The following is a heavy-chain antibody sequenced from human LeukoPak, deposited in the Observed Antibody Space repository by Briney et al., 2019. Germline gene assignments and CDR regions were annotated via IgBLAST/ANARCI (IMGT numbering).Heavy chain of an antibody. Sequence: SETLSLTCTVSGGSISSSSYYWGWIRQPPGKGLEWIGTIYYSGSTYYNPSLKSRVTISVDTSKNQFSLKLSSVTTADTAVYFCAKAAKYYYGSETYYYFDYWGQGILVTVSS. CDR3: AKAAKYYYGSETYYYFDY. V-gene: IGHV4-39*07. CDR1: GGSISSSSYY. D-gene: IGHD3-10*01. J-gene: IGHJ4*02. CDR2: IYYSGST.